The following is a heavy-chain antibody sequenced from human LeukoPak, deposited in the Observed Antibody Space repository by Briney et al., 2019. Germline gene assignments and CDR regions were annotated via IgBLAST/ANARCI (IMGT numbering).Heavy chain of an antibody. Sequence: ASVKVSCKASGGTFTSFGLSWVRQVPGQGLEWMGGIIPIFGTTNYAQNFQGRVTITPDESTSTAYMEIRSLRYDDTAVYYCAREIYGSGLDSWGQGTLVTVSS. CDR3: AREIYGSGLDS. D-gene: IGHD3-10*01. CDR1: GGTFTSFG. V-gene: IGHV1-69*13. CDR2: IIPIFGTT. J-gene: IGHJ4*02.